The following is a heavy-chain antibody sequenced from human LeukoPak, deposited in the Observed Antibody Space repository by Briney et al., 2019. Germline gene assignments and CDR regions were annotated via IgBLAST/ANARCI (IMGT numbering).Heavy chain of an antibody. J-gene: IGHJ5*02. CDR1: GGTFSSYA. Sequence: ASVKVSCKASGGTFSSYAISWVRQAPGQGLEWMGGIIPIFGTANYAQKFQGRVTITADESTSTAYMELSSLRSEDTAVYYCAREGGMVRGVIGNWFDPWGQGTLVTVSS. V-gene: IGHV1-69*13. D-gene: IGHD3-10*01. CDR3: AREGGMVRGVIGNWFDP. CDR2: IIPIFGTA.